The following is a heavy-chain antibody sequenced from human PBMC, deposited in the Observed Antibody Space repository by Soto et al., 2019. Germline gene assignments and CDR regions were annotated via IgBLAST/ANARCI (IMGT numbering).Heavy chain of an antibody. CDR2: IYYSGST. CDR3: ARLDGYGDYAAGFDY. J-gene: IGHJ4*02. CDR1: GGCISSSGYY. Sequence: PSETLSLTCTVSGGCISSSGYYWGWIRHPPGKGLEWIGSIYYSGSTYYNPSLKSRVTISVDTSKNQFSLKLSSVTAADTAVYYCARLDGYGDYAAGFDYWGQGTLVTVSS. D-gene: IGHD4-17*01. V-gene: IGHV4-39*01.